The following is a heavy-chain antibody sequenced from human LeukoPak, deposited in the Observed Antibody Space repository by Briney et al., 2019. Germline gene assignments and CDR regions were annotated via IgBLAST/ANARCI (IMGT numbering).Heavy chain of an antibody. V-gene: IGHV4-39*07. CDR3: ATNPGGGPFDY. CDR1: GGSISSSSYY. CDR2: IYSSGST. J-gene: IGHJ4*02. D-gene: IGHD2-15*01. Sequence: PSETLSLTCTVSGGSISSSSYYWGWIRQPPGKGLEWIGSIYSSGSTYYNPSLKSRVTISVDTSKNQFSLKLSSVTAADTAVYYCATNPGGGPFDYWGQGTLVTVSS.